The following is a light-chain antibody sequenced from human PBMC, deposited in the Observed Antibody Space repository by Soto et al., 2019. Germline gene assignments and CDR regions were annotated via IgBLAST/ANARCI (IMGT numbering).Light chain of an antibody. J-gene: IGKJ1*01. CDR3: QQYYTNSWS. Sequence: DIVMTQSPDSLAVSLGERATINCKSSQSVLYSPNNKNYLAWYQHKPGQPPKMLIYWASIRESGVPDRFSGSGSGTDFTLTISRLQSEDVVVYYCQQYYTNSWSFGQGTKVEIK. CDR2: WAS. V-gene: IGKV4-1*01. CDR1: QSVLYSPNNKNY.